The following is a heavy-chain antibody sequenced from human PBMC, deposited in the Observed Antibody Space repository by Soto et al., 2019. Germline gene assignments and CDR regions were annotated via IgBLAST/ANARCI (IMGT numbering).Heavy chain of an antibody. J-gene: IGHJ4*02. CDR3: ARGGYGSYYFDY. D-gene: IGHD1-26*01. V-gene: IGHV4-59*01. CDR2: IYYSGST. CDR1: GGSISSYY. Sequence: SETLSLTCTVSGGSISSYYWSWIRQPPGKGLEWIGYIYYSGSTNYNPSLKSRVTISVDTSKNQFSLKLSSVTAADTAVYYCARGGYGSYYFDYWGQGTLVTVS.